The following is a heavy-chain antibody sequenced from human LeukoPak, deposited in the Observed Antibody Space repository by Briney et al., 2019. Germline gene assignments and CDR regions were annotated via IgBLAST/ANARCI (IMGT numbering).Heavy chain of an antibody. CDR1: GGSISSYY. Sequence: PSETLSLTCTVSGGSISSYYWSWIRQPPGKGLEWIGYMYGSGSTKYNPSLKSRVTISVDMSRNQFSLKLSSVTAADTAVYYCGRLPDSRTEAVDIWGQGTVVTVSS. J-gene: IGHJ3*02. CDR3: GRLPDSRTEAVDI. V-gene: IGHV4-59*08. CDR2: MYGSGST. D-gene: IGHD3-22*01.